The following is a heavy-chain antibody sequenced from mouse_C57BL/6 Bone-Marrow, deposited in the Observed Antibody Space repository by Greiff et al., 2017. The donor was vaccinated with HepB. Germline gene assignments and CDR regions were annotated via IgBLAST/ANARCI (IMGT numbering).Heavy chain of an antibody. CDR3: ARDSSWFAY. J-gene: IGHJ3*01. Sequence: EVQLVESGGGLVKPGGSLKLSCAASGFTFSSYAMSWVRQTPEKRLAWVATISDGGSYTYYPDNVKGRFTISRDNAKNNLYLQMSHLKSEDTAMYYCARDSSWFAYWGQGTLVTVSA. V-gene: IGHV5-4*01. CDR1: GFTFSSYA. CDR2: ISDGGSYT.